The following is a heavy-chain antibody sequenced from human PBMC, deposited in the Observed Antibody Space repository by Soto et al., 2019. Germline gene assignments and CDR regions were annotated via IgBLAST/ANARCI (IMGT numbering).Heavy chain of an antibody. V-gene: IGHV3-23*01. Sequence: PGGSLRLSCAASGFTFSSYAMSWVRQAPGKGLEWASAISGSGGSTYYADSVKGRFTISRDNSKNTLYLQMNSLRAEDTAVYYCATPFPYSSGWYAGGNYFDYWGKGTLVTVSS. CDR2: ISGSGGST. CDR1: GFTFSSYA. J-gene: IGHJ4*02. D-gene: IGHD6-19*01. CDR3: ATPFPYSSGWYAGGNYFDY.